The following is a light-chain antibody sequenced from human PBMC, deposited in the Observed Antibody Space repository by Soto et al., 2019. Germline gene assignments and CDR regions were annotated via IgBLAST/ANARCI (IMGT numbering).Light chain of an antibody. CDR2: EVS. Sequence: QSVLTQPASVSGSPRQSISISCTGTSSDVGGYKYVSWYQQHPGKAPKLIIYEVSNRPSGVSNRFSGSKSANTASLTISGLQAEDEADYYCSSYSSSSTAVFGNGTKDTVL. V-gene: IGLV2-14*01. J-gene: IGLJ1*01. CDR3: SSYSSSSTAV. CDR1: SSDVGGYKY.